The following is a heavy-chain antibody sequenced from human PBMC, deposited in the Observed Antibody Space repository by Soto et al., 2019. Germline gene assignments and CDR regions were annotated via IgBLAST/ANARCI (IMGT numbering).Heavy chain of an antibody. V-gene: IGHV4-59*12. Sequence: SETLSLTCTVSGGSISNYYWSWIRQPPGKGLEWIGYIYYGGSTYYNPSLKSRVTISVDTSKNQFSLKLSSVTAADTAVYYCARARVWFGELLPANNWFDPWGQGTLVTVSS. CDR3: ARARVWFGELLPANNWFDP. D-gene: IGHD3-10*01. J-gene: IGHJ5*02. CDR1: GGSISNYY. CDR2: IYYGGST.